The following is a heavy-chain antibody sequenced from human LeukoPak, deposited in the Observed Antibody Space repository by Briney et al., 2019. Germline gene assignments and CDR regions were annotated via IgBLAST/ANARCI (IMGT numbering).Heavy chain of an antibody. J-gene: IGHJ4*02. CDR3: AKEMVDTAMVTPFDY. Sequence: GGSLRLSCAASGFTFSSYGMHWVRQAPGKGLEWVAVISYDGSNKYYADSVKGRFTISRGNSKNTLYLQMNSLRAEDTAVYYCAKEMVDTAMVTPFDYWGQGTLVTVSS. V-gene: IGHV3-30*18. CDR1: GFTFSSYG. D-gene: IGHD5-18*01. CDR2: ISYDGSNK.